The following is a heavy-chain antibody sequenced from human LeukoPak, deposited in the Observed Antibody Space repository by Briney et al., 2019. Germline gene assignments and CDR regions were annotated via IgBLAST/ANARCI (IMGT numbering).Heavy chain of an antibody. D-gene: IGHD5-18*01. V-gene: IGHV3-43*02. Sequence: GGSLRLSCAASGFTFDDYAMHSVRQGPGKGLEWVSLISGDGGSTYYADSVRGRFTISRDNSKNSLYLEMNSLRTEDTALYYCAKVGYPDCWGQGTLVTVSS. CDR1: GFTFDDYA. J-gene: IGHJ4*02. CDR3: AKVGYPDC. CDR2: ISGDGGST.